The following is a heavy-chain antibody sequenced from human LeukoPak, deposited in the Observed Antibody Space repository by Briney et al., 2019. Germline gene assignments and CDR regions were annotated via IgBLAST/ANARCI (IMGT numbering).Heavy chain of an antibody. V-gene: IGHV3-30*18. CDR1: GFTFSSYG. Sequence: GRSLRLSCAASGFTFSSYGMHWVRQAPGKGLEWVAVISYDGSNKYYADSVKGRFTISRDNSKNTLYLQMNSLRAEDTAVYYCVKVSQLMRAFDIWGQGTMVTVSS. J-gene: IGHJ3*02. D-gene: IGHD2-2*01. CDR2: ISYDGSNK. CDR3: VKVSQLMRAFDI.